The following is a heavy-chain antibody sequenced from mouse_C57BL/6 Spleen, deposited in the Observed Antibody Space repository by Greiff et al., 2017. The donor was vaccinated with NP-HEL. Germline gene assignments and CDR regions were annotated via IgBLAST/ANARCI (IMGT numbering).Heavy chain of an antibody. D-gene: IGHD2-2*01. CDR1: GYPFTDYE. CDR2: LDPETGGT. J-gene: IGHJ3*01. Sequence: QVQLQQSGAELVRPGASVTLSCKASGYPFTDYEMHWVKQTPVHGLDWIGALDPETGGTAYNQKFKGKAILTADKSSSTAYMELRSLTSEDSAVYYCTRSTMVTTFAYWGQGTLVTVSA. V-gene: IGHV1-15*01. CDR3: TRSTMVTTFAY.